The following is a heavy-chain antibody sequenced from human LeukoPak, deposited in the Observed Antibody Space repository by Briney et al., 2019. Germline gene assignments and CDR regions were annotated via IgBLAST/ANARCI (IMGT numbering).Heavy chain of an antibody. CDR2: INYSGST. D-gene: IGHD5-18*01. CDR3: ARIQDLVRHYQYHYYYGMDV. Sequence: SETLSLTCAVNGGSLTGYYWSWIRQPPGKGLEWIGEINYSGSTKYNPSLKSRVTISVDTSKNQFSLRLRSATAADTAVYYCARIQDLVRHYQYHYYYGMDVWGQGTTVTVSS. CDR1: GGSLTGYY. V-gene: IGHV4-34*01. J-gene: IGHJ6*02.